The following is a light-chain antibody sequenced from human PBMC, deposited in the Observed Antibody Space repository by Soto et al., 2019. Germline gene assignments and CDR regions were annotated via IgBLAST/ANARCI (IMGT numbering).Light chain of an antibody. CDR1: RSNIGRNT. Sequence: QSVLTQPPSASGTHGQRVTISCSGSRSNIGRNTVSWYQQLPGAAPKLLIYSNHQRPSGVPDRFSGSESGTSASLAISGLQSEDEADYYCAAWDDSLNGLYVFGTGTKLTVL. V-gene: IGLV1-44*01. CDR3: AAWDDSLNGLYV. J-gene: IGLJ1*01. CDR2: SNH.